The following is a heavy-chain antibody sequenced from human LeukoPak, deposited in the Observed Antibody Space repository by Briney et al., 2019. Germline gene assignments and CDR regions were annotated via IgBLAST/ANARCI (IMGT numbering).Heavy chain of an antibody. CDR1: GYTFTSYD. Sequence: ASVKVSCKASGYTFTSYDINWVRQATGQVLEWMGWMNPNSGNTGYAQKFQGRVTMTRNISISTAYMELSSLRSEDTAVYYCARFGSYSSGWYSGDYWGQGTLVTVSS. CDR3: ARFGSYSSGWYSGDY. J-gene: IGHJ4*02. V-gene: IGHV1-8*01. CDR2: MNPNSGNT. D-gene: IGHD6-19*01.